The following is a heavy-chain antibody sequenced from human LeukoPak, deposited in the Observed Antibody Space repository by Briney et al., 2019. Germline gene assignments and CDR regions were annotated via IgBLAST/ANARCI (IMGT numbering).Heavy chain of an antibody. V-gene: IGHV3-30*02. CDR2: IRYDVSNK. CDR3: ARGYRAWVAATHTYYYYFYMDV. Sequence: PGGSLRLSCAASGFTFSNYGMHWVRQAPGKRLEWVAFIRYDVSNKYYADSVKGRFTISRDNSKNTLYLQMNSLRAEDTAVYYCARGYRAWVAATHTYYYYFYMDVWGKGTTVTISS. J-gene: IGHJ6*03. D-gene: IGHD2-15*01. CDR1: GFTFSNYG.